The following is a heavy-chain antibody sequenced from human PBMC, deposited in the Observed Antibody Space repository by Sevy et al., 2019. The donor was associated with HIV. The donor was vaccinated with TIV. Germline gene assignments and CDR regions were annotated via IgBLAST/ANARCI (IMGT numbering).Heavy chain of an antibody. CDR1: GYSLSKLS. CDR3: ATVGLGYYSGSSYYQGDWFDP. J-gene: IGHJ5*02. Sequence: ASVKVSCKVFGYSLSKLSMHWVRQGPGKGLEWMGSLDPGNGEITYAQTLQGRVTMTEDTSTDTAYMELSGLTSEDTATYYCATVGLGYYSGSSYYQGDWFDPWGQGTLVTVSS. CDR2: LDPGNGEI. D-gene: IGHD2-15*01. V-gene: IGHV1-24*01.